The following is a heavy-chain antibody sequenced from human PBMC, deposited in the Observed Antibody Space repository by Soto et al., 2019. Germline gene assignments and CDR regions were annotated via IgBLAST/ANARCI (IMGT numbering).Heavy chain of an antibody. CDR2: IYYSGST. CDR3: ASSGPGVNYDFWSANGFDP. D-gene: IGHD3-3*01. V-gene: IGHV4-39*01. CDR1: GGSISSSSYY. Sequence: TETLSLTCTVSGGSISSSSYYWGWIRQPPGKGLEWIGSIYYSGSTYYNPSLKSRVTISVDTSKNQFSLKLSSVTAADTAVYYCASSGPGVNYDFWSANGFDPWGQGTLVTVSS. J-gene: IGHJ5*02.